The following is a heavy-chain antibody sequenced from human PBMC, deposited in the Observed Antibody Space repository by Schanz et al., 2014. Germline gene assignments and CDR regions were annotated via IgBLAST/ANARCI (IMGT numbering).Heavy chain of an antibody. CDR3: ARTDQQMQRPDY. CDR1: GFTFSAHA. J-gene: IGHJ4*02. Sequence: EVRLVESGGGLVQPGGSLRLSCGASGFTFSAHAMSWVRQAPGKGPEWFSAISGSGRDTYYADSVKGRFTISKHNSRHTLYLQMDSLTTDDTAVYYCARTDQQMQRPDYWGQGTLVIVSS. V-gene: IGHV3-23*04. CDR2: ISGSGRDT. D-gene: IGHD2-2*01.